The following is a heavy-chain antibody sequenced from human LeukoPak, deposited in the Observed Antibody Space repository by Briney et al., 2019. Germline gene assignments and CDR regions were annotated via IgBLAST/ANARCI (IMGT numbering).Heavy chain of an antibody. J-gene: IGHJ4*02. Sequence: PGGSLRLSCAASGFTFSSYSMNWVRQAPGKGLEWVSYISSSSSTIYYADSVKGRFTISRDNAKNSLYLQMNSLRAEDTAVYYCARDFKVLRQAAGIIWGQGTLVTVSS. CDR1: GFTFSSYS. D-gene: IGHD6-13*01. CDR3: ARDFKVLRQAAGII. CDR2: ISSSSSTI. V-gene: IGHV3-48*01.